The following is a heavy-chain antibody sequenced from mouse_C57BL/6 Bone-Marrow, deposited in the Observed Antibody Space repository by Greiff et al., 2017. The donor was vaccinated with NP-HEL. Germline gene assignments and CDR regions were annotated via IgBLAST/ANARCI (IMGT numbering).Heavy chain of an antibody. CDR1: GFSLSTFGMG. V-gene: IGHV8-8*01. Sequence: QVTLKESGPGILQPSQTLSLTCSFSGFSLSTFGMGVGWIRQPSGKGLEWLAHIWWDDDKYYNPALKSRLTISKDTSKNQVFLKIANVDTADTATYYCARIGRYSNYVNYAMDYWGQGTSVTVSS. D-gene: IGHD2-5*01. J-gene: IGHJ4*01. CDR3: ARIGRYSNYVNYAMDY. CDR2: IWWDDDK.